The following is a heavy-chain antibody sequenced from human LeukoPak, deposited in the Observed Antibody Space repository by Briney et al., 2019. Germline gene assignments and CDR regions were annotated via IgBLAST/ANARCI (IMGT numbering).Heavy chain of an antibody. V-gene: IGHV1-18*01. J-gene: IGHJ4*02. CDR1: GGTFSSYA. CDR3: ATALRYFDWLSLCY. CDR2: ISAYNGNT. Sequence: ASVKVSCKASGGTFSSYAISWVRQAPGQGLEWMGWISAYNGNTNYAQKFQGRVTMTEDTSTDTAYMELSSLRSEDTAVYYCATALRYFDWLSLCYWGQGTLVTVSS. D-gene: IGHD3-9*01.